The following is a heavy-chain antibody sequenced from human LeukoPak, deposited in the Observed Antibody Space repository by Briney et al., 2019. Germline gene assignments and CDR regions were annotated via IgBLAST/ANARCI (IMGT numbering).Heavy chain of an antibody. V-gene: IGHV3-74*01. CDR2: ISLDGSMT. Sequence: GGSLRLSCTASGFTFSSYWMHWVRQVPGKGLMWLTRISLDGSMTSYADSVRGRFIISSDTAKNTVYLQLNGLRAEATAVYHCAREGITLTLDYWGQGTLVAVSS. J-gene: IGHJ4*02. CDR3: AREGITLTLDY. D-gene: IGHD5-24*01. CDR1: GFTFSSYW.